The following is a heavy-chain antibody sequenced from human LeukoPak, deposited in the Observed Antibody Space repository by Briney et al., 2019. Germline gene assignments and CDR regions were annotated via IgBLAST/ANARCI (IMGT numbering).Heavy chain of an antibody. V-gene: IGHV3-23*01. CDR1: GFTFSSYA. J-gene: IGHJ4*02. CDR3: PKEVRPYYRSGSSY. D-gene: IGHD3-10*01. Sequence: GGSLRLSCAASGFTFSSYAMSGVRQAPGKGLEWVSAISGSGGSTYYADSVKGRFTISRDNSKNTLYLQMNSLRAQDTAVYYCPKEVRPYYRSGSSYWGQGTLVTLSS. CDR2: ISGSGGST.